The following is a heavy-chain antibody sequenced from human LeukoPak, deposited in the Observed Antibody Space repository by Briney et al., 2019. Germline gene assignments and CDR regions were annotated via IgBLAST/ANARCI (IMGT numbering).Heavy chain of an antibody. J-gene: IGHJ4*02. V-gene: IGHV3-23*01. CDR1: GFTFSRYA. Sequence: GGSLRLSCAASGFTFSRYAMSWVRQAPGEGLEWVSAISGSGGSTYYADSVKGRFTISRDNSKNTLYLQMNSLRAEDTAVYYCASALYDILTGYYREPYDYWGQGTLVTVSS. CDR3: ASALYDILTGYYREPYDY. D-gene: IGHD3-9*01. CDR2: ISGSGGST.